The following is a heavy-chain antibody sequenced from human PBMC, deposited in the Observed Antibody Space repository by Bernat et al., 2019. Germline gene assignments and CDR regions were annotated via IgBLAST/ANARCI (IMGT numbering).Heavy chain of an antibody. CDR2: ISNGGRNK. Sequence: QVQLVESGGGVVQPGRSLRLSCAASGFTFSSYGMHWVRQAPGKGLEWVAVISNGGRNKYYADAVKNRLTISSDKSQNTLYLQMTSLRVEDTAVYYCAKERDSSNWYGGGFDYWGQGTLVTVSS. CDR3: AKERDSSNWYGGGFDY. V-gene: IGHV3-30*18. CDR1: GFTFSSYG. D-gene: IGHD6-13*01. J-gene: IGHJ4*02.